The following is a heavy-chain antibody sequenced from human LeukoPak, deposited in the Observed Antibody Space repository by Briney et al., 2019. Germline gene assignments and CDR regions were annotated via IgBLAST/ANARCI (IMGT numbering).Heavy chain of an antibody. Sequence: SVKVSCKASGGTCSSYAISWVRQAPGQGLEWMGGIIPIFGTANYAQKFQGRVTITADESTSTAYMELSSLRSEDTAVYYCARDAETNRDAFDIWGQGTMVTVSS. CDR1: GGTCSSYA. CDR2: IIPIFGTA. V-gene: IGHV1-69*13. D-gene: IGHD4-17*01. J-gene: IGHJ3*02. CDR3: ARDAETNRDAFDI.